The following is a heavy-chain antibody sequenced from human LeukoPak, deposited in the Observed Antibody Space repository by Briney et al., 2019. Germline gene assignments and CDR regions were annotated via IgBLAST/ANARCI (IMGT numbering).Heavy chain of an antibody. Sequence: ASVKVSCKASGYTFTNYGVSWVRQAPGQGLEWMGWISAYNGYTNYAQKFQFRVTMTTDTSTSTAYMELRSLTSDDTAVYYCARDVTYYHGSGSYPPGLDAFDIWGQGTMVTVSS. J-gene: IGHJ3*02. CDR1: GYTFTNYG. CDR2: ISAYNGYT. D-gene: IGHD3-10*01. CDR3: ARDVTYYHGSGSYPPGLDAFDI. V-gene: IGHV1-18*01.